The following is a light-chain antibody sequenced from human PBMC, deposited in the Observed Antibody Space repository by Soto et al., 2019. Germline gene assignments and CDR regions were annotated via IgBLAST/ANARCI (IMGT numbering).Light chain of an antibody. Sequence: DIHMTQSPSTLSASVGDTVTITCRASQDVSQWLAWYQERPGKPPKLLINKASSLERGVPSRFRGRGSETEFTLTIRDLQPDDVATYYCQHYDSDPYTFGQGTRLEIK. J-gene: IGKJ2*01. CDR2: KAS. CDR3: QHYDSDPYT. CDR1: QDVSQW. V-gene: IGKV1-5*03.